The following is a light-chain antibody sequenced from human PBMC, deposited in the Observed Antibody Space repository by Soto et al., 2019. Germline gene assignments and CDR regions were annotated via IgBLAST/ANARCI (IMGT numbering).Light chain of an antibody. V-gene: IGKV4-1*01. CDR2: LAF. CDR3: QQYHSAPQS. Sequence: DIVMTQSPDSLAVSLGERATINCKSSQSVLYSPNNKNYLAWYHQKPGQPPKLLLYLAFTRESGVPDRFSGSGSGTDCPLTISSRQAEDVAFYYCQQYHSAPQSFGQGTKVEIK. J-gene: IGKJ1*01. CDR1: QSVLYSPNNKNY.